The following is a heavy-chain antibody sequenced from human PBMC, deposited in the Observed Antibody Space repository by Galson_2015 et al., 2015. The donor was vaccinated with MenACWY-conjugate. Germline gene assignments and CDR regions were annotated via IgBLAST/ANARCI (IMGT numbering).Heavy chain of an antibody. CDR1: GYTFSSYH. V-gene: IGHV1-46*01. CDR2: VNPSGGGT. D-gene: IGHD2-2*01. CDR3: ARVGYCSSPTCYLAFFDY. J-gene: IGHJ4*02. Sequence: VSCKASGYTFSSYHMHWVRQAPGQGLEWMGIVNPSGGGTSSAQKFQGRVTMTRDTSTSTVYMELSSLRSEDTAVYYCARVGYCSSPTCYLAFFDYWGQGTLVTVSS.